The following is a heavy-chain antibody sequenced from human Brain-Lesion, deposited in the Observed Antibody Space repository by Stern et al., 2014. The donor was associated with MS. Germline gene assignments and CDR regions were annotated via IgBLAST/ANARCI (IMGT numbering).Heavy chain of an antibody. V-gene: IGHV1-2*04. CDR3: ARVPGGVFGGMDV. J-gene: IGHJ6*02. CDR2: INPYSGDT. Sequence: QVQLVQSGAEVKKPGASVNVSCKASGYTFTDHFMHWVRQAPGQGLAWLGRINPYSGDTKYAQKFQGWVTMTRDTSISTAYMELSSLRSDDTAVYYCARVPGGVFGGMDVWGQGTTVT. CDR1: GYTFTDHF. D-gene: IGHD4-23*01.